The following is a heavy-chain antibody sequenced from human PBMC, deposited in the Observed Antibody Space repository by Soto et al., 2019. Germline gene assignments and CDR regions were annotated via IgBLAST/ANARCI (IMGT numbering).Heavy chain of an antibody. V-gene: IGHV3-30-3*01. J-gene: IGHJ3*02. CDR1: GFTLSSYA. CDR3: TREGYYDSRGHDAFDI. CDR2: TSYDGSNE. D-gene: IGHD3-22*01. Sequence: QVQLVESGGGVVQPGRSLRLSCAASGFTLSSYAMHWVRQAPGKGLEWVAVTSYDGSNEWYADSVKGRFTISRDNSKNTLYLQMNRLRAEDTAVYYCTREGYYDSRGHDAFDIWGQGTMVTVSS.